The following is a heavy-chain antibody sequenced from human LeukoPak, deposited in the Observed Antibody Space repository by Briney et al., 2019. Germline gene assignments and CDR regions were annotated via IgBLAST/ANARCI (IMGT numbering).Heavy chain of an antibody. Sequence: SETLSLTCTVSGGSISSGSYSWGWIRQPPGKGLEWIGTICYNGNTYYSPSLRSRVTISVDTSKNQFSLKLSSMTAAETAVYYCARHGLITSGWSHWFDPWGQGTLVTVSS. CDR2: ICYNGNT. J-gene: IGHJ5*02. CDR1: GGSISSGSYS. D-gene: IGHD2-2*01. CDR3: ARHGLITSGWSHWFDP. V-gene: IGHV4-39*01.